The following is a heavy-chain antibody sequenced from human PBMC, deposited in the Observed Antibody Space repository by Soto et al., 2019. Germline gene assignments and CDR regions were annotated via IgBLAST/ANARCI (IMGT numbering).Heavy chain of an antibody. CDR1: GGTFSTYT. V-gene: IGHV1-69*01. D-gene: IGHD2-15*01. Sequence: QVQLVQSGAEVKKPGSSVKVSCKASGGTFSTYTINWVRQAPGQGLEWMGGIIPIFGTANYAQKFQGRVTITADESPSTAHMELSSLRSEDTAVYYCARDYGHDCSGGNCYFYFWGQGTLVTVSS. J-gene: IGHJ4*02. CDR2: IIPIFGTA. CDR3: ARDYGHDCSGGNCYFYF.